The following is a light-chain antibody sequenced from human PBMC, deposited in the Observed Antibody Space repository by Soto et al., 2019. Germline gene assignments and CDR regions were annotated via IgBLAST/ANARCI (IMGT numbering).Light chain of an antibody. CDR2: GAS. CDR1: QRVANSH. V-gene: IGKV3-20*01. CDR3: QQYGNSPPGT. Sequence: VMTQFPATLAVSPGERATLSCRASQRVANSHVAWYQQRRGLPPRLLIYGASNRATGIPDRFSGSGSGADFTLTISRLEPEDFAVYFCQQYGNSPPGTFGQGTRLEIK. J-gene: IGKJ5*01.